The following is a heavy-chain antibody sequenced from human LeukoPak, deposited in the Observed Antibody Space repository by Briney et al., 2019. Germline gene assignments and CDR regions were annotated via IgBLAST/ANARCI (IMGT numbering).Heavy chain of an antibody. J-gene: IGHJ4*02. CDR1: GYTFTGYY. D-gene: IGHD3-10*01. V-gene: IGHV1-2*02. CDR3: ARGPLNTYYYGSGSYFHY. CDR2: INPNSGGT. Sequence: ASVKVSCKASGYTFTGYYMHWVRQAPGQGLEWMGWINPNSGGTNYAQEFQGRVTMTRDTSISTAYMELSRLRSDDTAVYYCARGPLNTYYYGSGSYFHYWGQGTLVTVSS.